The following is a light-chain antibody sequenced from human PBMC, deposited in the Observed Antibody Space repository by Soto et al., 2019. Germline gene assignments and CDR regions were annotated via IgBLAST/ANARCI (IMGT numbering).Light chain of an antibody. CDR3: QQRSYLVT. CDR2: DAS. V-gene: IGKV3-11*01. CDR1: PSVSSY. J-gene: IGKJ5*01. Sequence: EIVLTQSPATLSLSPGYRATLSCRASPSVSSYLAWYQHKPGQAPRLLIYDASNRATGIPSRFSGSGSGTDFTLTISSLEPEDFAVYYCQQRSYLVTFGQGTRLEIK.